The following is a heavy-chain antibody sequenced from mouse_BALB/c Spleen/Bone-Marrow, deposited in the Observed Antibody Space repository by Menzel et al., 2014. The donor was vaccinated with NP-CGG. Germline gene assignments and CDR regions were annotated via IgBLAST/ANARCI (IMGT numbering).Heavy chain of an antibody. D-gene: IGHD1-1*01. V-gene: IGHV14-3*02. CDR2: IDPANGNT. Sequence: VQLQQPGAELVKPGASVKLSCTASGFNIKDTYMRWVKQRPEQGLEWIGRIDPANGNTKCDAKFQGKATITADTSSNSAYLQLSSLTSEATAVYYCAAYYYCSSYGFAYWGQGTLVTVSA. CDR1: GFNIKDTY. J-gene: IGHJ3*01. CDR3: AAYYYCSSYGFAY.